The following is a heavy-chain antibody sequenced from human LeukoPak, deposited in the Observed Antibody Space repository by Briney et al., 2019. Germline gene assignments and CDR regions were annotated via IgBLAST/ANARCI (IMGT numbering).Heavy chain of an antibody. J-gene: IGHJ3*02. CDR2: IRSKVKNFAT. V-gene: IGHV3-73*01. CDR1: GFSFSVYW. Sequence: PGGSLRLSCAASGFSFSVYWMHWVRQASGKGLEWVGRIRSKVKNFATAYSASVKGKFTISRDDSKSKAYLEMKALKSEDTAMYFCTAMGTHGFDIWGQGTMVTVSS. CDR3: TAMGTHGFDI. D-gene: IGHD4-23*01.